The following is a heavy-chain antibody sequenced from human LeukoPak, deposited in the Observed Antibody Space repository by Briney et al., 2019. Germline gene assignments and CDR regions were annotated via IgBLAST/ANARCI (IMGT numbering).Heavy chain of an antibody. CDR2: IYRGVST. J-gene: IGHJ6*02. V-gene: IGHV3-66*01. CDR3: ARDPRALYHQYGLDV. Sequence: VGSLRLSSAASGFTVSSNYMSWVRQAPGKGLEWGSIIYRGVSTYNADSVKGRFTISRDNSKNTRYLQMNSLRGEDTAVYYCARDPRALYHQYGLDVWGQGTTFTVSS. D-gene: IGHD6-6*01. CDR1: GFTVSSNY.